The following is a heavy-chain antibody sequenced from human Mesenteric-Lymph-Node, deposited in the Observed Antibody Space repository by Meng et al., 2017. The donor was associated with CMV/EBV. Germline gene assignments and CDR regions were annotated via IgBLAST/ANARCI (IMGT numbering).Heavy chain of an antibody. CDR1: GFTFSSYW. V-gene: IGHV3-30*02. Sequence: GESLKISCAASGFTFSSYWMSWVRQAPGKGLEWVAFIRYDGSNKYYADSVKGRFTISRDNSKNTLYLQMNSLRAEDTAVYYCAKWATTCWGQGTLVTVSS. J-gene: IGHJ4*02. CDR2: IRYDGSNK. CDR3: AKWATTC. D-gene: IGHD4-17*01.